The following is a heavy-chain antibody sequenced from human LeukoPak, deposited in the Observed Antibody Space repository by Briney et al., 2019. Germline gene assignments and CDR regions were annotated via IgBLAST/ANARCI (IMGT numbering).Heavy chain of an antibody. CDR3: ARDNEWEPWYGMDV. CDR1: GFTFGSNY. CDR2: IYSGGST. D-gene: IGHD1-26*01. J-gene: IGHJ6*02. Sequence: GGSLRLSCAASGFTFGSNYMSWVRQAPGKGLEWVPVIYSGGSTYYADSVKGRFTISRDNSKNTLYLQMNSLRAEDTAVYYCARDNEWEPWYGMDVWGQGTTVTVSS. V-gene: IGHV3-66*01.